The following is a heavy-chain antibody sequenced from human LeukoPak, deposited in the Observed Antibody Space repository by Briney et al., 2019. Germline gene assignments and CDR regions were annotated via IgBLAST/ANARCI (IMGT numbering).Heavy chain of an antibody. J-gene: IGHJ4*02. D-gene: IGHD2-15*01. Sequence: PGGSLRLSCAASGFTFSIYSMNWVRQAPGKGLEWLSYITSDSNTIYYADSVKGRFTISRDNSKNTLYLQMNSLRAEDTAVYYCAKDSRDIVVVVAASNPGDAVDYWGQGTLVTVSS. V-gene: IGHV3-48*01. CDR3: AKDSRDIVVVVAASNPGDAVDY. CDR2: ITSDSNTI. CDR1: GFTFSIYS.